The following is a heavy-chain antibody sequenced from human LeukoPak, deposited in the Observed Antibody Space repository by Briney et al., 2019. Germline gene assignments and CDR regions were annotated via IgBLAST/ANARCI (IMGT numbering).Heavy chain of an antibody. Sequence: GGSLRLSCAASGFTFSSYAMHWVRQAPGKGLEWVAVISYDGSNKYYADSVKGRFTISRDNSKNTLYLQMNSLRAEDTAVYYCARGSIAARPKGGIDYWGQGTLVTVSS. D-gene: IGHD6-6*01. V-gene: IGHV3-30-3*01. CDR1: GFTFSSYA. CDR3: ARGSIAARPKGGIDY. J-gene: IGHJ4*02. CDR2: ISYDGSNK.